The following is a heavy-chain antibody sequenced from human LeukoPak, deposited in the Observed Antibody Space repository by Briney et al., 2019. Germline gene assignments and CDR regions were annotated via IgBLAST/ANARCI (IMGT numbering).Heavy chain of an antibody. CDR2: INHSGST. D-gene: IGHD3-3*01. V-gene: IGHV4-34*01. J-gene: IGHJ5*02. Sequence: SETLSLTCAVYVGSFSGYYWSWIRQPPRKGLEWIGEINHSGSTNYNPSLKSRDTISVDTSKNQFSLKLSSVTAADTAVYYCAISPSLYYDFWSGYYPSGWFDPWGQGTLVTVSS. CDR3: AISPSLYYDFWSGYYPSGWFDP. CDR1: VGSFSGYY.